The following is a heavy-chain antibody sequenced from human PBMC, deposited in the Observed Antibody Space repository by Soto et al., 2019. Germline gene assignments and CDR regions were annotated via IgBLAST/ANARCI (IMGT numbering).Heavy chain of an antibody. CDR1: GGSISSYY. V-gene: IGHV4-59*01. CDR2: IYYSGNT. Sequence: SETLSLNCTVSGGSISSYYWSWIRQPPGKGLSWIGHIYYSGNTNYNPSLKSRVTISADQSKNQFPLKLSSVNDADTAVYYCARQPGVAVAASYYYYGMDVWGQGTTVT. D-gene: IGHD6-19*01. CDR3: ARQPGVAVAASYYYYGMDV. J-gene: IGHJ6*02.